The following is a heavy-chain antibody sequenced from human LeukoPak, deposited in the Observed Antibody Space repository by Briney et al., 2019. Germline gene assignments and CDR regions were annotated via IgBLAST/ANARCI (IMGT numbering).Heavy chain of an antibody. Sequence: GGSLRLSCAASGFTFSSYSMNWVRQAPGKGLEWVSSISSSSSYIYYADSVKGRFTISRDNAKNSLYLQMNSLRAEDTALYYCARDDYGDYVGYYYYMDVWGKGTTVTVSS. J-gene: IGHJ6*03. CDR1: GFTFSSYS. V-gene: IGHV3-21*04. D-gene: IGHD4-17*01. CDR2: ISSSSSYI. CDR3: ARDDYGDYVGYYYYMDV.